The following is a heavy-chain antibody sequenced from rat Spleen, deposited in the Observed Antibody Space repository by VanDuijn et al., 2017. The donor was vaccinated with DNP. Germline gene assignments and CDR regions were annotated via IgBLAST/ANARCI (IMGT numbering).Heavy chain of an antibody. CDR1: NYG. Sequence: NYGMAWVRQAPTKGLEWVASITNSGGSIYYRDSLKGRITISRDNAKSTLYLQMDSLRSEDTATYYCTTGAGSPWGQGTSVTVSS. D-gene: IGHD1-4*01. CDR3: TTGAGSP. V-gene: IGHV5-27*01. J-gene: IGHJ4*01. CDR2: ITNSGGSI.